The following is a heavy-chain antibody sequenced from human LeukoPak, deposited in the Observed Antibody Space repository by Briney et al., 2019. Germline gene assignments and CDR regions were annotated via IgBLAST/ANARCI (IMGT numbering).Heavy chain of an antibody. D-gene: IGHD1-26*01. CDR3: ARDIGGSYYVRGYFDY. CDR2: IYYSGST. J-gene: IGHJ4*02. CDR1: GGSISGSSYY. Sequence: SETLSLTCTVSGGSISGSSYYWGWIRQPPGKGLEWIGSIYYSGSTNYNPSLKSRVTISVDTSKNQFSLKLSSVTAADTAVYYCARDIGGSYYVRGYFDYWGQGTLVTVSS. V-gene: IGHV4-39*07.